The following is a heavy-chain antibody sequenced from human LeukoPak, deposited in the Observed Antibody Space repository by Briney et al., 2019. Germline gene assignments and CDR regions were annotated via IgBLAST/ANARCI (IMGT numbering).Heavy chain of an antibody. CDR1: GGSFSTYY. Sequence: SETLSLTCTVSGGSFSTYYWSWIRQPPGKGLEWIGYIFYSGSTNYNPSLKSRVTISVDTSKNQFSLKLSSVTAADTAVYYCAKYYGSGISPVEYWGQGTLVTVSS. CDR3: AKYYGSGISPVEY. CDR2: IFYSGST. V-gene: IGHV4-59*08. J-gene: IGHJ4*02. D-gene: IGHD3-10*01.